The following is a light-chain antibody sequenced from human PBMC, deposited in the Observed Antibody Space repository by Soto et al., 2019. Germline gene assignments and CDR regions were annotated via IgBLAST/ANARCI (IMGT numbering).Light chain of an antibody. CDR1: SSDVGGYNF. CDR3: SSYAGSNIVV. J-gene: IGLJ2*01. V-gene: IGLV2-8*01. Sequence: QSVLTQPPSASGCPGQSVTISCTGTSSDVGGYNFVSWYQQHPGKAPKLMIYEVSERPSGVPDRFSGSKSGNTASLTVSGLQAEDEADYYCSSYAGSNIVVFGGGTKVTVL. CDR2: EVS.